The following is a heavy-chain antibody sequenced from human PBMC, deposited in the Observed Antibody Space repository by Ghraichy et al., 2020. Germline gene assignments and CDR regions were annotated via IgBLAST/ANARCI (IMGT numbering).Heavy chain of an antibody. J-gene: IGHJ4*02. V-gene: IGHV4-4*09. D-gene: IGHD7-27*01. CDR1: GGSISSYY. CDR2: IYTSGST. Sequence: SETLSLTCTVSGGSISSYYWSWIRQPPGKGLEWIGYIYTSGSTNYNPSLKSRVTISVDTSKNQFSLKLSSVTAADTAVYYCARHLSGDWPRFDYWGQGTLVTVSS. CDR3: ARHLSGDWPRFDY.